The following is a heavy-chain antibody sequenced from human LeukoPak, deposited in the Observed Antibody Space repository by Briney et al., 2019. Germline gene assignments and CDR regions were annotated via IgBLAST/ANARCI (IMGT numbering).Heavy chain of an antibody. Sequence: TGGSLRLSCAASGFTFDDYAMHWVRQAPGKGLEWVSGISWNSGSIGYADSVKGRFTISRDNAKNSLYLQMNSLRAEDTALYYCAKDGPRYCSSTSCRWVFDIWGQGTMVTVSS. CDR1: GFTFDDYA. V-gene: IGHV3-9*01. CDR3: AKDGPRYCSSTSCRWVFDI. CDR2: ISWNSGSI. J-gene: IGHJ3*02. D-gene: IGHD2-2*01.